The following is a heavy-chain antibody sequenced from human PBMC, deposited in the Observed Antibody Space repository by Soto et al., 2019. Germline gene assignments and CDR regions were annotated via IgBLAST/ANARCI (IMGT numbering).Heavy chain of an antibody. Sequence: LRLSCAASGFTFSDYYMSWIRQAPGKGLEWVSYISSSSSYTNYADSVKGRFTISRDNAKNSLYLQMNSLRAEDTAVYYCARVGIAAAGTGDWFDPWGQGTLVTVSS. J-gene: IGHJ5*02. V-gene: IGHV3-11*06. CDR1: GFTFSDYY. D-gene: IGHD6-13*01. CDR3: ARVGIAAAGTGDWFDP. CDR2: ISSSSSYT.